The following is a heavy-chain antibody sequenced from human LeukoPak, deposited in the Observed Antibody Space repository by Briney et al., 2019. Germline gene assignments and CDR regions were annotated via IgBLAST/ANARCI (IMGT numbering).Heavy chain of an antibody. Sequence: SSETLSLTCTVSGGSISSGDYYWSWIRQPPGKGLEWIGYIYYSGSTYYNPSLKSRVTISVDTSKNQFYLKLSSVTAADTAVYYCARHYYDSSGYDAFDIWGQGTMVTVSS. J-gene: IGHJ3*02. CDR2: IYYSGST. CDR1: GGSISSGDYY. D-gene: IGHD3-22*01. CDR3: ARHYYDSSGYDAFDI. V-gene: IGHV4-30-4*01.